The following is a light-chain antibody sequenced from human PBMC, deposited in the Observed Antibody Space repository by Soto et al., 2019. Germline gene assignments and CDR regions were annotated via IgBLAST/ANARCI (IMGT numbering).Light chain of an antibody. Sequence: QTLLTQPSSASAPPGQSITISCTGTSSDVGSYNLVSWYQQHPGKAPKLMIYEVSRRPSGVSNRFSGSKSGNTASLTISGLQAEDEADYYCCSYEGSSTFLCGFGTGAKVTVL. CDR3: CSYEGSSTFLCG. V-gene: IGLV2-23*02. CDR2: EVS. J-gene: IGLJ1*01. CDR1: SSDVGSYNL.